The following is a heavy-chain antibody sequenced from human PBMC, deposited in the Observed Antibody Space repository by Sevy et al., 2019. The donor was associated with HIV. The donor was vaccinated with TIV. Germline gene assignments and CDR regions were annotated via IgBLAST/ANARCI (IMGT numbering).Heavy chain of an antibody. V-gene: IGHV3-9*01. CDR1: GFTFDHHA. D-gene: IGHD3-10*02. Sequence: GGSLRLSCAASGFTFDHHAMYWVRQAPGKGLEWVSGINWNSVSIGYADSVKGRFTISRDNAKNSLYLHLNSLRADDTALYYCAREGLAPYVYGADVWGPGTAVTVSS. J-gene: IGHJ6*02. CDR2: INWNSVSI. CDR3: AREGLAPYVYGADV.